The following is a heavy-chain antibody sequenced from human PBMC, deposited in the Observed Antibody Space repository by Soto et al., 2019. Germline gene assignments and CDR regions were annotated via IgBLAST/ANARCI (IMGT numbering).Heavy chain of an antibody. V-gene: IGHV4-59*11. CDR3: ARNYGGNSQFFDL. Sequence: SETLSLTCSVSGDAITRHYWSWIRQSPGKGMEWLGYFFHTGTALYNPSLRSRVSMSVDTSKNQFSLRLTSVIPADTAVYFCARNYGGNSQFFDLWGRGTLVTVSS. D-gene: IGHD4-17*01. CDR1: GDAITRHY. J-gene: IGHJ2*01. CDR2: FFHTGTA.